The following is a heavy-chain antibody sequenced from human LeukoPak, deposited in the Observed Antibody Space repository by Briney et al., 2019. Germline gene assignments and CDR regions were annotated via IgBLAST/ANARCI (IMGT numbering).Heavy chain of an antibody. CDR2: TYYKSKWYN. V-gene: IGHV6-1*01. CDR3: ARAPIVGATHIDY. CDR1: GDSVSRNSAA. Sequence: SQTLSLTCAISGDSVSRNSAAWNWIRQSPSRGLEWLGRTYYKSKWYNVYAVSVKSRITINPDTSKNQFSLQLKSVTPEDTAVYYCARAPIVGATHIDYWGQGTLVTVSS. J-gene: IGHJ4*02. D-gene: IGHD1-26*01.